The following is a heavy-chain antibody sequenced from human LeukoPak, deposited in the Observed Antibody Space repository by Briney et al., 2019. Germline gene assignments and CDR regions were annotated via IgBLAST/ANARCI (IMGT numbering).Heavy chain of an antibody. D-gene: IGHD3-10*01. CDR2: ISGSGGST. CDR3: APMGSGPFFDY. CDR1: GFTFSSYA. J-gene: IGHJ4*02. Sequence: GGSLRLSFAASGFTFSSYAMGWVRQPPGKGLEWVSAISGSGGSTYYADSVKGRFTISRDNSKNTLYLQMNSLRAEDTAVYYFAPMGSGPFFDYGGRGTLVPVP. V-gene: IGHV3-23*01.